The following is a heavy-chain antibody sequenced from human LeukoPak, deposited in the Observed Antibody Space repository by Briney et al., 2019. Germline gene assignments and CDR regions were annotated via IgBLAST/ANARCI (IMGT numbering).Heavy chain of an antibody. Sequence: ASVKVSCKVSGYTLTELSMHWVRQAPGKGLEWMGGFDPEDGETIYAQKFQGRVTMTEDTSTDTAYMELSSLRSEDTAVYYCATDPIGIAVAVRDYWGQEPWSPSPQ. J-gene: IGHJ4*01. CDR3: ATDPIGIAVAVRDY. D-gene: IGHD6-19*01. CDR2: FDPEDGET. CDR1: GYTLTELS. V-gene: IGHV1-24*01.